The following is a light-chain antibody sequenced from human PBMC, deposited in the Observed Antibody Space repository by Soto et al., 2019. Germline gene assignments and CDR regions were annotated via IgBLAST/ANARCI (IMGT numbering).Light chain of an antibody. CDR1: SSDVGRYDY. CDR3: CSFAGSYSYV. Sequence: QSVLTRPRSVSASPGQSVTISCTGTSSDVGRYDYVSWYQQHPGKAPKLIVYDVTERPSGVPDRFSGSKSGNTASLTISGLQAGDEADYSCCSFAGSYSYVFGTGTKVTVL. J-gene: IGLJ1*01. V-gene: IGLV2-11*01. CDR2: DVT.